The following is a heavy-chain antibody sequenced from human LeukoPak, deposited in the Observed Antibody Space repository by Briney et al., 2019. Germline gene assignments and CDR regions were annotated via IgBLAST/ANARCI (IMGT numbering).Heavy chain of an antibody. J-gene: IGHJ4*02. CDR3: AKAPIAALNYYFDY. D-gene: IGHD6-13*01. CDR1: GFTFSSYA. CDR2: ISGRGGST. Sequence: PGGSLRLSCAASGFTFSSYAMSWVRQAPEKGREWVLAISGRGGSTYYADSVKGRFTISRDNSKNTLYLQMNSLRAEDTAVYYCAKAPIAALNYYFDYWGQGTLVTVSS. V-gene: IGHV3-23*01.